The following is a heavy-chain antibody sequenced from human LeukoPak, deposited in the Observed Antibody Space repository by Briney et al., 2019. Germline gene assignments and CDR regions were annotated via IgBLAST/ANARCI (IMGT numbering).Heavy chain of an antibody. V-gene: IGHV1-3*01. CDR2: ISAGNGNT. Sequence: GASVKVSCKASGYTFTSYAIHWVRQAPGQRLEWMGWISAGNGNTKYSQNFQGRVTFISNTSATTAFMELSSLRFEDAAVYYCARDSGSGSNDYWGQGTLVTVSS. CDR3: ARDSGSGSNDY. D-gene: IGHD1-26*01. J-gene: IGHJ4*02. CDR1: GYTFTSYA.